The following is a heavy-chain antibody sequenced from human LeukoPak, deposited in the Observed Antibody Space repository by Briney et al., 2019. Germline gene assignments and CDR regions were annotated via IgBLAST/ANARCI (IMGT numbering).Heavy chain of an antibody. Sequence: ASVKVSCKASGGTFSSYAISWVRQAPGQGLEWMGGIIPIFGTANYAQKFQGRVTITADESTSTAYMELSCLRSEDTAVYYCARDLGLRFLDPLYYYYGMDVWGQGTTVTVSS. D-gene: IGHD3-3*01. CDR3: ARDLGLRFLDPLYYYYGMDV. CDR2: IIPIFGTA. J-gene: IGHJ6*02. V-gene: IGHV1-69*13. CDR1: GGTFSSYA.